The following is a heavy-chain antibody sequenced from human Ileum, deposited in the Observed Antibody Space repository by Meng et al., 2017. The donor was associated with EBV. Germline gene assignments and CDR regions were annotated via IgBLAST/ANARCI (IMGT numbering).Heavy chain of an antibody. CDR3: VYSSSFH. D-gene: IGHD6-13*01. CDR2: ISSTGSTT. Sequence: HVQLVASGVCFVKPGGVLRRSCEASGFTFSNYYMNWIRQALGKGLEWVSFISSTGSTTYYAASVKGRFTVSRDNAKNSLFLQMHSLRAEDTAVYYCVYSSSFHWGQGTLVTVSS. V-gene: IGHV3-11*01. CDR1: GFTFSNYY. J-gene: IGHJ4*02.